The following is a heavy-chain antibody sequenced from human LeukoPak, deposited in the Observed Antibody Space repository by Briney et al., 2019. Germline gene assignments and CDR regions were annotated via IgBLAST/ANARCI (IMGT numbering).Heavy chain of an antibody. CDR1: GFTFSRFR. CDR3: ASSWGSAIDF. Sequence: PGESLRLSCAASGFTFSRFRMSWVRQPPGKGLDWVANINQDGSEIYYVDSVKGRFTVSTDNSQNPLYLQMTSLRGEDTAVYYWASSWGSAIDFWGQGTLVTVSS. J-gene: IGHJ4*02. D-gene: IGHD3-16*01. CDR2: INQDGSEI. V-gene: IGHV3-7*01.